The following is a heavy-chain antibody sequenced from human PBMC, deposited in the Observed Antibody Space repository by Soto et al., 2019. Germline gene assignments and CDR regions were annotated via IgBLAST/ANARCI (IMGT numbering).Heavy chain of an antibody. J-gene: IGHJ3*02. CDR2: MNPNSGNT. D-gene: IGHD2-15*01. CDR1: GYTFTSYD. Sequence: ASVKVSCKASGYTFTSYDINWVRQATGQGLEWMGWMNPNSGNTGYAQKFQGRVTMTRNTSISTAYMELSSLRSEDTAVYYCARGLYCSGGSCYSGRYAFDIWGQGTMDTVSS. V-gene: IGHV1-8*01. CDR3: ARGLYCSGGSCYSGRYAFDI.